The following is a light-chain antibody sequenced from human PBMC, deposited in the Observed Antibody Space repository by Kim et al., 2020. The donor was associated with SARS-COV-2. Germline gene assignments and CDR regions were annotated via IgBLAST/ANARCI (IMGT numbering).Light chain of an antibody. Sequence: EIVLTQSPGTLSLSPGERATLSCRSSQSVSSSYLGWYQQKPGQAPRLLIYGASGRATGIPDRFSGSWSGTDFTLNISRLGPEDFAVYYCQQYGSSPITFGQGTRREIK. V-gene: IGKV3-20*01. J-gene: IGKJ5*01. CDR3: QQYGSSPIT. CDR2: GAS. CDR1: QSVSSSY.